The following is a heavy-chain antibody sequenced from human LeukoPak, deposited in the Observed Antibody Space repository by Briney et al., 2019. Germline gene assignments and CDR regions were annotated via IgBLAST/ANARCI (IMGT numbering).Heavy chain of an antibody. V-gene: IGHV4-39*06. J-gene: IGHJ4*02. CDR1: GGSISSSSYY. CDR2: IYYSGST. CDR3: ARRRYTSGYLDY. D-gene: IGHD3-22*01. Sequence: SETLSLTCTVSGGSISSSSYYWGWIRQPPGKGLEWIGSIYYSGSTYYNPSLKSRVTISVDTSKNQFPLKLTSVTAADTAVYYCARRRYTSGYLDYWGQGTLVTVSS.